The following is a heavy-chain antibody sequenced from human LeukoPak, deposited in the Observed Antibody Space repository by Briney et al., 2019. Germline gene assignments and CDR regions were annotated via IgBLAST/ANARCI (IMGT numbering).Heavy chain of an antibody. V-gene: IGHV3-48*02. J-gene: IGHJ6*03. CDR2: ISSSSSTI. CDR1: GFTFSSYS. D-gene: IGHD3-10*01. CDR3: EREAGFREFGYSYYYMDV. Sequence: GGSLRLSCAASGFTFSSYSMNWVRQAPGKGLEWVSYISSSSSTIYYADSVKGRFTISRDNAKNSLYLQMTSLRDEDTAVYYCEREAGFREFGYSYYYMDVWGKGTTVTVSS.